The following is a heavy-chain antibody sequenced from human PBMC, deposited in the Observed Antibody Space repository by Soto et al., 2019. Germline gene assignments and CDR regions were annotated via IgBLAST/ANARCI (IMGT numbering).Heavy chain of an antibody. CDR2: IIPIFGTA. Sequence: SVKASCKASGVAFSKFIVTWVRQAPGLGLEWVGGIIPIFGTANYAQKFQGRVTITADESTSTSYMEVNNLRSEDTAVYYCAKVRYSSPMGYYYGMDVWGQGTTVTVSS. J-gene: IGHJ6*02. V-gene: IGHV1-69*13. CDR3: AKVRYSSPMGYYYGMDV. D-gene: IGHD6-19*01. CDR1: GVAFSKFI.